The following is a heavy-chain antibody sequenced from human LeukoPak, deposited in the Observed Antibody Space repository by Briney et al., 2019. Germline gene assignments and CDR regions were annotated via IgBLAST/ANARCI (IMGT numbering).Heavy chain of an antibody. D-gene: IGHD6-19*01. V-gene: IGHV3-23*01. Sequence: SGGSLRLSCAASGFTFSSYAMSWVRQAPGKGLEWVSTISSNGGITYYADSVKGPSTISRDNSKNTLYLQMNSLRAEDTAVYYCARYSSGWYSPFDYWGQGTLVTVSS. CDR3: ARYSSGWYSPFDY. J-gene: IGHJ4*02. CDR1: GFTFSSYA. CDR2: ISSNGGIT.